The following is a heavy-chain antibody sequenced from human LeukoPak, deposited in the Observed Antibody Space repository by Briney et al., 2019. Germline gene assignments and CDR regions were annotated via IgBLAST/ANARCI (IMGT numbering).Heavy chain of an antibody. Sequence: SETLSLTCTVSGGSLSSYYWSWIRQPPGKGLEWIGYINYSGSTNYNPSLKSRVTVSVDTSKNQSSLKLSSVTAADTAVYYCARLNGGYWGQGTLVTVSS. CDR1: GGSLSSYY. D-gene: IGHD1-1*01. J-gene: IGHJ4*02. CDR3: ARLNGGY. V-gene: IGHV4-59*08. CDR2: INYSGST.